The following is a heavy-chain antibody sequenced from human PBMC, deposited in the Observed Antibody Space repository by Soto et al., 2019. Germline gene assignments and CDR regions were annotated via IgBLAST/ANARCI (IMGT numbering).Heavy chain of an antibody. CDR3: ARAQGATPNNWLDP. D-gene: IGHD1-26*01. J-gene: IGHJ5*02. CDR2: ISAYSGNT. V-gene: IGHV1-18*01. CDR1: GYTFRNYG. Sequence: QVQLVQSGAEVKKPGASVKVSCKASGYTFRNYGISWVRQAPGQGLEWMGWISAYSGNTTNAQKLQGRVTMTTDTSTSTAYMELRSLISDDTAVYYCARAQGATPNNWLDPWGQGTLVTVSS.